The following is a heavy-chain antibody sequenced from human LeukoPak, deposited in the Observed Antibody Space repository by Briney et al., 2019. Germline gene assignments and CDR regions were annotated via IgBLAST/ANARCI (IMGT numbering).Heavy chain of an antibody. Sequence: PSETLSLTCTVSGGSISTSNYYWGWIRQPPGKGLEWIGNIFYSGSTYYSPSLRSRVTISVDTSNNQFSLKLSSVTAADTAVYYCARGGGYNHWNHYYRGSEYYYNMDVWGKGTTVTVSS. D-gene: IGHD5-24*01. CDR1: GGSISTSNYY. J-gene: IGHJ6*03. CDR2: IFYSGST. CDR3: ARGGGYNHWNHYYRGSEYYYNMDV. V-gene: IGHV4-39*07.